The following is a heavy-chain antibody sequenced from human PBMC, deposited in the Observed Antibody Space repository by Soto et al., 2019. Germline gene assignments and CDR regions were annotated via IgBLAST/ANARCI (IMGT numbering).Heavy chain of an antibody. Sequence: GGSLRLSCAASGFTVSSNYVNWVRQAPGKGLEWVSVIYGGGATFSADSVRGRFTISRDNFKNTVYLQMDNLRADDTAIYYCARDESGTSGFDPWGQGTLVTVSS. D-gene: IGHD1-26*01. CDR2: IYGGGAT. V-gene: IGHV3-53*01. CDR1: GFTVSSNY. J-gene: IGHJ5*02. CDR3: ARDESGTSGFDP.